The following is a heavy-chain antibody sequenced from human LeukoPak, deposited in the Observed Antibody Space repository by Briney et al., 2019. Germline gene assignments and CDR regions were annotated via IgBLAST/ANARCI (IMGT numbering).Heavy chain of an antibody. J-gene: IGHJ4*02. CDR1: GFTFSNHG. CDR3: AKGLERESRLDS. Sequence: GGSLRLSCAAPGFTFSNHGMNWVRQAPGKGLERVSGISPSGDIRYYADSVKGRFTISRDNSKNTLYLQMNSLRAEDTALYYCAKGLERESRLDSWGQGTLVTVSS. CDR2: ISPSGDIR. D-gene: IGHD1-1*01. V-gene: IGHV3-23*01.